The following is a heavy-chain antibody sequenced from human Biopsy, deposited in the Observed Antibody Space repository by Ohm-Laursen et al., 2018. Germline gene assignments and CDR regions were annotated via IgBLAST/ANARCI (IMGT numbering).Heavy chain of an antibody. V-gene: IGHV4-59*01. CDR1: GGSISNYF. Sequence: TLSLTCAVSGGSISNYFWTWIRQPPGKGLEWIGYFRFEDRTSYNSSLKSRVTISKDTSKNQFSLQVNSVTAADTAVYYCARTPRDSFWSGSYKRGLWFDPWGQGTLVIVSS. D-gene: IGHD3-3*01. J-gene: IGHJ5*02. CDR3: ARTPRDSFWSGSYKRGLWFDP. CDR2: FRFEDRT.